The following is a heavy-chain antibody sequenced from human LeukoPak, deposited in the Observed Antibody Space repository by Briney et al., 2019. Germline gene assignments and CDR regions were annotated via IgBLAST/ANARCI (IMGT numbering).Heavy chain of an antibody. V-gene: IGHV4-38-2*02. CDR1: GYSISSGYY. CDR3: ARVPGIAVA. CDR2: IYHSGST. D-gene: IGHD6-19*01. Sequence: PSETLSLTCTVSGYSISSGYYWGWIRQPPGKGLEWIGSIYHSGSTYYNPSLKSRVTISVDTSKNQFSLKLSSVTAADTAVYYCARVPGIAVAWGQGTLVTVSS. J-gene: IGHJ4*02.